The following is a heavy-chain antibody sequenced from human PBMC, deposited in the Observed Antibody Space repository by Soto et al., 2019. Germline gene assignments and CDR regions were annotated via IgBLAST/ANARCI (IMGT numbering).Heavy chain of an antibody. CDR1: VYNFTGYY. CDR3: ARERYQVISDGMDV. CDR2: INPQTGGT. J-gene: IGHJ6*02. Sequence: ASVKVSCKASVYNFTGYYIHWVREAPGQGLEWMGWINPQTGGTSYGQKFQGRVTLSRDTSINTAYLELSRLRFDDAAVYFCARERYQVISDGMDVWGQGTTVTVSS. V-gene: IGHV1-2*02. D-gene: IGHD2-2*01.